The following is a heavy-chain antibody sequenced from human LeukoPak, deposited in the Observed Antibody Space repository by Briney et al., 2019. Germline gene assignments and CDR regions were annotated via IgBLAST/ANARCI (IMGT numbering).Heavy chain of an antibody. CDR3: ARGPYSAYLLGFGY. Sequence: PSETLSLTCTVSGGSISSYYWSWIRQPPGKGLEWIGYIYYSGSTNYNPSLKSRVTISVDTSKNQFSLKLSSVTAADTAVYYCARGPYSAYLLGFGYWGQGTLVTVSS. CDR2: IYYSGST. V-gene: IGHV4-59*01. J-gene: IGHJ4*02. D-gene: IGHD5-12*01. CDR1: GGSISSYY.